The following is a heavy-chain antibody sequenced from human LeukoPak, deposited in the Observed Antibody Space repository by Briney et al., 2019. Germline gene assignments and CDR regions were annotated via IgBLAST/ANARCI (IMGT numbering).Heavy chain of an antibody. CDR3: AKVSGYSYGSYSNY. CDR1: GFTFSSYA. Sequence: GGSLRLPCAASGFTFSSYAMSWVRQAPGKGLEWVSAISGSGGSTYYADSVKGRFTISRDNSKNTLYLQMNSLRAEDTAVYYCAKVSGYSYGSYSNYWGQGTLVTVSS. CDR2: ISGSGGST. J-gene: IGHJ4*02. V-gene: IGHV3-23*01. D-gene: IGHD5-18*01.